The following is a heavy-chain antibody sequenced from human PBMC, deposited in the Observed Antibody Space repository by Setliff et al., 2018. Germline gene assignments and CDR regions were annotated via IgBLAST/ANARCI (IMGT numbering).Heavy chain of an antibody. CDR3: ARVSEYSNYRDF. CDR1: GFVFNSYA. V-gene: IGHV3-64*01. J-gene: IGHJ4*02. D-gene: IGHD6-6*01. Sequence: SLRLSCTASGFVFNSYAMHWVRQVPGKGLEFVASITSDGGSSYYANPVKGRFVISRDNSKNTLSLHMDSLRADDKALYYCARVSEYSNYRDFWGQGSLVTVSS. CDR2: ITSDGGSS.